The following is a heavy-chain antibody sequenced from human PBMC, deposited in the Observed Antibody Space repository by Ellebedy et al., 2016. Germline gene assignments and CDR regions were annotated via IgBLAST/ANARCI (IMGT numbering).Heavy chain of an antibody. CDR1: GFTFSSYA. CDR2: ISGSGGST. Sequence: GESLKISCAASGFTFSSYAMSWVRQAPGKGLEWVSAISGSGGSTYYADSVKGRFTISRDNSKNTLYLQMNSLRAEDTAVYYCAKPHRAYYYYYMDVWGKGTTVTVSS. CDR3: AKPHRAYYYYYMDV. V-gene: IGHV3-23*01. J-gene: IGHJ6*03.